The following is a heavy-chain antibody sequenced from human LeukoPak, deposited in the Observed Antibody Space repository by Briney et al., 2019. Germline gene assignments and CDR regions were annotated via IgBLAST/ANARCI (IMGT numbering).Heavy chain of an antibody. Sequence: PGGSLRLSCAASGFTFSSYPMNWVRQAPGKGLEWVAVISYDGSNKYYADSVKGRFTISRDNSKNTLYVQMNSLRAEDTAVYSCARGRWLQAFFDYWGQGTLVAVSS. CDR1: GFTFSSYP. V-gene: IGHV3-30-3*01. CDR3: ARGRWLQAFFDY. D-gene: IGHD5-24*01. J-gene: IGHJ4*02. CDR2: ISYDGSNK.